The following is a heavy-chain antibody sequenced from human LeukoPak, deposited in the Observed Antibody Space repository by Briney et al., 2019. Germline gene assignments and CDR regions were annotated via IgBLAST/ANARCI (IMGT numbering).Heavy chain of an antibody. CDR1: GFTFSSYW. Sequence: PGGSLRLSCAASGFTFSSYWMHWVRQAPGKGLVWVSRINSDGSSTSYADSVKGRFTISRDNAKNTLYLQMNSLRAEDTAVYYCARGSTNTFYDILPGSQVDVWGKGTTVTIS. D-gene: IGHD3-9*01. CDR2: INSDGSST. V-gene: IGHV3-74*01. CDR3: ARGSTNTFYDILPGSQVDV. J-gene: IGHJ6*03.